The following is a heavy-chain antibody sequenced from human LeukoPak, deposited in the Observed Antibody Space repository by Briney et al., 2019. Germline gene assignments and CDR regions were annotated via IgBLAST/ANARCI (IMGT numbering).Heavy chain of an antibody. CDR1: GGSISSSSYY. D-gene: IGHD3-16*01. Sequence: SETLSLTCTVSGGSISSSSYYWSWIRQPPGKGLEWIGYIYYTGTTNYNPSLKSRVTTSVDTSKNQFSLNLSSVTAADTAVYYCARVMGVNSMDVWGKGTTVTVSS. CDR2: IYYTGTT. J-gene: IGHJ6*03. V-gene: IGHV4-61*01. CDR3: ARVMGVNSMDV.